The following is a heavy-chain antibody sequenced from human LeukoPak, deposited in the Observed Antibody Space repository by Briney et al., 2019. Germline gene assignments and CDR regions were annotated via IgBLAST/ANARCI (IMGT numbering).Heavy chain of an antibody. CDR1: GDSVSSNSAV. V-gene: IGHV6-1*01. J-gene: IGHJ4*02. Sequence: SQTLSLTCDISGDSVSSNSAVWNWIRQSPSRGLEWLGRTSYRSKWYNDYAVSVKSRITITPDTSKNQFSLQLDSVTPEDTAVYYCAREAEITRFDYWGQGTLVTVSS. D-gene: IGHD5-24*01. CDR2: TSYRSKWYN. CDR3: AREAEITRFDY.